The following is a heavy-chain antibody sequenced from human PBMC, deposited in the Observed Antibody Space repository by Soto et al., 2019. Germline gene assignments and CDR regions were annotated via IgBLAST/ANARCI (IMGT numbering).Heavy chain of an antibody. CDR1: GVTVRSDY. J-gene: IGHJ6*04. Sequence: GGSLRLSCAASGVTVRSDYISWVRQAPGKGLEWVSVIYSGGTTYYADSVKGRFTISRDSSKNTLYLQMDNLRAEDTAVYYCAKSIGYCSGDNYGIWGKGTTVTVSS. CDR2: IYSGGTT. D-gene: IGHD2-15*01. V-gene: IGHV3-66*01. CDR3: AKSIGYCSGDNYGI.